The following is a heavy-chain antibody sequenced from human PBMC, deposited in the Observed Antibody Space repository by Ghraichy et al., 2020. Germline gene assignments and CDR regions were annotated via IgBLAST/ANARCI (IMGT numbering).Heavy chain of an antibody. V-gene: IGHV4-34*01. J-gene: IGHJ5*02. CDR2: INHSGST. CDR1: GGSFSGYY. CDR3: ASKRFPKYSSSWWGLNWFDR. D-gene: IGHD6-13*01. Sequence: SQTLSLTCAVYGGSFSGYYWSWIRQPPGKGLEWIGEINHSGSTNYNPSLKSRVTISVDTSKNQFSLKLSSVTAADTAVYYCASKRFPKYSSSWWGLNWFDRWSQGTLVTVSS.